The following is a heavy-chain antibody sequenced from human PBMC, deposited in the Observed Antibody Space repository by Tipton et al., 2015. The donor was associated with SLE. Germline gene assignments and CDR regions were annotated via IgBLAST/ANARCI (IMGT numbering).Heavy chain of an antibody. D-gene: IGHD5-24*01. Sequence: TLSLTCAVYGGSFSGYYWSWIRQSPGKGLEWTGEINHSGSTNYNPSLKSRVTISVDTSKNQFSLKLSSVTAADTAVYYCARGWLQPSGAFDIWGQGTMVTVSS. CDR3: ARGWLQPSGAFDI. V-gene: IGHV4-34*01. J-gene: IGHJ3*02. CDR2: INHSGST. CDR1: GGSFSGYY.